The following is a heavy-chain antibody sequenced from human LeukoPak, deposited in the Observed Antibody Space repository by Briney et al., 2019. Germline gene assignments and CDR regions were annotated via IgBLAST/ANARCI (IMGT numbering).Heavy chain of an antibody. CDR3: AKFPGIAAVGTRGYFDY. Sequence: SVKVSCKASGYTFTSYYMHWVRQAPGQGLEWMGRIIPILGIANYAQKFQGRVTITADKSTSTAYMELSSLRSEDTAVYYCAKFPGIAAVGTRGYFDYWGQGTLVTVSS. D-gene: IGHD6-13*01. J-gene: IGHJ4*02. V-gene: IGHV1-69*02. CDR1: GYTFTSYY. CDR2: IIPILGIA.